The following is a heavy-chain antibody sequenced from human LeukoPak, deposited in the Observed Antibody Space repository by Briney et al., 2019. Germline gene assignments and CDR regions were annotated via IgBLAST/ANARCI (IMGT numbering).Heavy chain of an antibody. CDR2: IFTSGHT. J-gene: IGHJ4*02. CDR1: GGSMSSYY. Sequence: SETLSLTCTVSGGSMSSYYWSWIRQPAGKGLEWIGRIFTSGHTNYNPSLNSRVTMSADTSKNQFSLKLSSVTAADTAVYHCARSYDVSGYSVGFDYWGQGILVTVSS. V-gene: IGHV4-4*07. D-gene: IGHD3-22*01. CDR3: ARSYDVSGYSVGFDY.